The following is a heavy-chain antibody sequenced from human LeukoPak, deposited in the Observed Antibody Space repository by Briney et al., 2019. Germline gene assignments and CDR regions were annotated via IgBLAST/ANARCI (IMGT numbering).Heavy chain of an antibody. V-gene: IGHV1-69*13. Sequence: ASVKVSCKASGYTFTSYGISWVRQAPGQGLEWMGGIIPIFGTANYAQKFQGRVTITADESTSTAYMELSSLRSEDTAVYYCARDKGISSIAARPLIFWGQGTLVTVSS. D-gene: IGHD6-6*01. J-gene: IGHJ4*02. CDR3: ARDKGISSIAARPLIF. CDR1: GYTFTSYG. CDR2: IIPIFGTA.